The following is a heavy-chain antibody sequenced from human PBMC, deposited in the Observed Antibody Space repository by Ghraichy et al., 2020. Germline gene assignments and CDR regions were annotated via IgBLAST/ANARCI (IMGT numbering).Heavy chain of an antibody. Sequence: GGSLRLSCAASGFTFSSYAMSWVRQAPGKGLEWVSAISGSGGSTYYADSVKGRFTMSRDNSKNTLYLQMNSLRAEDTAVYYCAKESGVYSNSPLDYWGQGTLVTVSS. CDR1: GFTFSSYA. CDR2: ISGSGGST. CDR3: AKESGVYSNSPLDY. D-gene: IGHD6-6*01. J-gene: IGHJ4*02. V-gene: IGHV3-23*01.